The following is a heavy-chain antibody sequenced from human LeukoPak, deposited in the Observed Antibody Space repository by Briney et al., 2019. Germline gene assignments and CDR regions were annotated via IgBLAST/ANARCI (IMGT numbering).Heavy chain of an antibody. CDR1: GLTFRNYV. D-gene: IGHD3-10*01. J-gene: IGHJ4*02. CDR2: TSSDLNVK. CDR3: AREGYYGSGSPPSLYFDY. Sequence: GGSLRLSCAASGLTFRNYVIHWVRQAPGKGLEWVAVTSSDLNVKLYADSVKGRFTISRDNSRSTLYLQMNSLRPEDTAIYYCAREGYYGSGSPPSLYFDYWGQGALVTVSS. V-gene: IGHV3-30-3*01.